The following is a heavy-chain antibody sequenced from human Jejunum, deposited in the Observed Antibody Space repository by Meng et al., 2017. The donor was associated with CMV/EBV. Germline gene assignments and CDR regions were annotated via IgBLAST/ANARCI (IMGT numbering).Heavy chain of an antibody. D-gene: IGHD1-26*01. CDR2: ISTNGDST. CDR3: AREAPNGSYDY. V-gene: IGHV3-64*02. CDR1: GFTFSRYP. Sequence: SAASGFTFSRYPLHWVRQAPGKGLDSVSAISTNGDSTYYVDSVKGRFTISRDNSKSTLYLQMGSLRPEDMGVYYCAREAPNGSYDYWGQGTLVTVSS. J-gene: IGHJ4*02.